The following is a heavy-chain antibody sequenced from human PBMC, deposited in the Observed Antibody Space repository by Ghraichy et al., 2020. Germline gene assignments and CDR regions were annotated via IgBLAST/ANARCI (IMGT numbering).Heavy chain of an antibody. D-gene: IGHD6-19*01. CDR1: GGSISSYY. CDR2: IYNSGST. J-gene: IGHJ4*02. CDR3: ARDTSGWYGTN. V-gene: IGHV4-59*01. Sequence: SETLSLTCTVSGGSISSYYWSWIRQPPGKGLEWIGYIYNSGSTDYNPSLKSRVTISVDTSKNQLSLNLRSVTAADTAVYYCARDTSGWYGTNWGQGTLVTVSS.